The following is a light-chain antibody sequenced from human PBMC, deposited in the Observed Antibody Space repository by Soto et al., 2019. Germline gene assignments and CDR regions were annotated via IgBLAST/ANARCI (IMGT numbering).Light chain of an antibody. CDR1: QSVLYSSNNKNY. J-gene: IGKJ4*01. Sequence: DIVMTQSPDSLAVSLGERATMNCKSSQSVLYSSNNKNYLAWYQQKPGQPPKLLIYWASTRESGVPDRFSGSGSGTDFTLTISSLQAEDVAVYYCQQYYTNAVTFGGGTKVGVK. CDR3: QQYYTNAVT. CDR2: WAS. V-gene: IGKV4-1*01.